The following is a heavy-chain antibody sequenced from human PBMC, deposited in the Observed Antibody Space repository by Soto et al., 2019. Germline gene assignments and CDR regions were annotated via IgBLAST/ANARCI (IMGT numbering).Heavy chain of an antibody. CDR3: AKVGVTRSYYSAMDV. Sequence: EVQLLESEGGLVQPGMSLRLSCAASGFILSDYAMSWVRQAPGKGLEWVSALSGSGSSTYYADSVKGRFTISRDNLKNTVSLQMESLTVQDTAVYYCAKVGVTRSYYSAMDVWGQGATVTVSS. V-gene: IGHV3-23*01. J-gene: IGHJ6*02. CDR1: GFILSDYA. CDR2: LSGSGSST.